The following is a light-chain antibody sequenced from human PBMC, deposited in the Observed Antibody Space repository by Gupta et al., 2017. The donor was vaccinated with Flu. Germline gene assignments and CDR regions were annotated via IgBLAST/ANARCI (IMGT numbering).Light chain of an antibody. CDR2: EGR. J-gene: IGLJ2*01. Sequence: QSALTQPASVSGSPGQSITISCTGTSSDVGSYNLVSWYQPHPDKAPTLIIYEGRKRPAGSSNRFSGSKSGNTASLTISGIQAEDEDDYYCCSDASSHVVFGGGTKLTVL. CDR1: SSDVGSYNL. V-gene: IGLV2-23*01. CDR3: CSDASSHVV.